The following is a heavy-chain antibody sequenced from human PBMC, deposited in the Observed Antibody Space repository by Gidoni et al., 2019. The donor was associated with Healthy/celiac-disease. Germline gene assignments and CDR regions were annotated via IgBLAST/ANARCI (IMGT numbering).Heavy chain of an antibody. CDR3: ARVRPHCGMDV. V-gene: IGHV4-59*01. J-gene: IGHJ6*02. CDR2: IYYSGST. CDR1: GGSISSYY. Sequence: QVQLQESGPGLVKPSETLSLTCTVSGGSISSYYWSWIRQPPGKGLEWIGYIYYSGSTNYNPSLKSRVTISVDTSKNQFSLKLSSVTAADTAVYYCARVRPHCGMDVWGQGTTVTVSS.